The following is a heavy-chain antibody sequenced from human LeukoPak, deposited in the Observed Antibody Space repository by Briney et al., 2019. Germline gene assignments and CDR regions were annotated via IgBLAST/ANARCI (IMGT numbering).Heavy chain of an antibody. V-gene: IGHV1-2*06. CDR2: INPNSGGT. Sequence: ASVKVSCKASGYTFTGYYMHWVRQAPGQGLGWMGRINPNSGGTNYAQKFQGRVTMTRDTSISTAYMELSRLRSDDTAVYYCATLTPYGGNRRNDAFDIWGQGTMVTVSS. D-gene: IGHD4-23*01. CDR3: ATLTPYGGNRRNDAFDI. CDR1: GYTFTGYY. J-gene: IGHJ3*02.